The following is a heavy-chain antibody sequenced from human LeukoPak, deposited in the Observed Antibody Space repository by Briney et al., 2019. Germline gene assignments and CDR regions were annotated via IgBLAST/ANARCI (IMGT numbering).Heavy chain of an antibody. Sequence: GGSLRLSCAASGFTFSDYYMSWIRQAPGKGLEWVSYISSSGSTIYYADSVKGRFTIPRDNAKNSLYLQMNSLRAEDTAVYYCARGAGEAVIPYYFDYWGQGTLVTVSS. CDR2: ISSSGSTI. CDR3: ARGAGEAVIPYYFDY. CDR1: GFTFSDYY. J-gene: IGHJ4*02. V-gene: IGHV3-11*01. D-gene: IGHD3-22*01.